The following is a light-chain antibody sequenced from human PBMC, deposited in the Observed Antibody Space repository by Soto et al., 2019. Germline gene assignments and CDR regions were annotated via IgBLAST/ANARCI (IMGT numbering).Light chain of an antibody. CDR2: DDN. Sequence: QSVMTQPPSVSAAPGQKVTISCSGSSSNIGGNSVSWYQQLPGTAPKLLIYDDNKRPSGIPDRFSGSKSGTSATLGITGFQTGHEADYYCGSWDSSLSAYVFGTGTQLTVL. V-gene: IGLV1-51*01. CDR1: SSNIGGNS. CDR3: GSWDSSLSAYV. J-gene: IGLJ1*01.